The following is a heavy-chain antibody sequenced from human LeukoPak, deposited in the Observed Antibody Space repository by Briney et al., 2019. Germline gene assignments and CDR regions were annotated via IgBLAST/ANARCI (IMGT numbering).Heavy chain of an antibody. D-gene: IGHD1-20*01. CDR2: INSDGSST. Sequence: GGSLRLSCAASGFTFSSYWMHWVRQAPGKGLVWVSRINSDGSSTSYADSVKGRFTISRDNAKNTLYLQMNSLRAEDTAVYYCARDLEEVVKYNWNVGARGPGYWGQGTLVTVSS. V-gene: IGHV3-74*01. CDR1: GFTFSSYW. J-gene: IGHJ4*02. CDR3: ARDLEEVVKYNWNVGARGPGY.